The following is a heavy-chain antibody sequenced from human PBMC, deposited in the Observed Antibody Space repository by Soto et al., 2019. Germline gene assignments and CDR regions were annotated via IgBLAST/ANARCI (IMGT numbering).Heavy chain of an antibody. CDR2: ISVYSGNP. V-gene: IGHV1-18*01. Sequence: ASVKVSCKASGYTLSTYGISWVRQAPGQGLEWMGWISVYSGNPSYAQKVQGRVTMTTDTSTSTAFMELRSLKSDDTAVYYCARVIGARDFHGMDVWGQGTTVTVSS. CDR1: GYTLSTYG. J-gene: IGHJ6*02. CDR3: ARVIGARDFHGMDV. D-gene: IGHD2-21*01.